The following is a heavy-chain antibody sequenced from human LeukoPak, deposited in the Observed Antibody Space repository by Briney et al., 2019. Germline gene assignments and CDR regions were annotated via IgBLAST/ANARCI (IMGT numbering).Heavy chain of an antibody. V-gene: IGHV3-33*01. CDR3: ARDLSFGSLDF. CDR1: GSTLSSHG. Sequence: PGGSLRLSCVASGSTLSSHGMHWVRQAPGKGLEWVALIWYDGTRENYADSVKGRFTISRDLSKNTLNLQMNSLRVDDTAVFYCARDLSFGSLDFRGQGTLVTVSS. CDR2: IWYDGTRE. J-gene: IGHJ1*01. D-gene: IGHD1-26*01.